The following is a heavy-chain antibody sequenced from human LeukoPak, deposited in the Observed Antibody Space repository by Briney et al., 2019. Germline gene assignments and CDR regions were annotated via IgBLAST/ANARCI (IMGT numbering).Heavy chain of an antibody. CDR1: GYSISSGYY. CDR2: IYHSGST. J-gene: IGHJ4*02. D-gene: IGHD4-23*01. CDR3: ARDMGSGGNPDY. V-gene: IGHV4-38-2*02. Sequence: SETLSLTCAVSGYSISSGYYWGWIRQPPGKGLEWIGSIYHSGSTFYNPSLKSRVTISVDTSRNQFSLKLTSVTAADTAVYYCARDMGSGGNPDYSGQGTLVTVSS.